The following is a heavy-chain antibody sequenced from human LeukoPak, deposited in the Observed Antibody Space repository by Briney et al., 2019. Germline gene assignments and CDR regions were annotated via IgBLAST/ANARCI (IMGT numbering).Heavy chain of an antibody. J-gene: IGHJ4*02. CDR3: ARQTGYLTDY. CDR2: IYYSGST. Sequence: SQTLSLTCTVSGGSISIYYWSWIRQPPGKGLEWIGYIYYSGSTNYNPSLKSRVTISVDTSKNQFSLKLSSVTAADTAVYYCARQTGYLTDYWGQGTLVTVSS. D-gene: IGHD1-1*01. CDR1: GGSISIYY. V-gene: IGHV4-59*08.